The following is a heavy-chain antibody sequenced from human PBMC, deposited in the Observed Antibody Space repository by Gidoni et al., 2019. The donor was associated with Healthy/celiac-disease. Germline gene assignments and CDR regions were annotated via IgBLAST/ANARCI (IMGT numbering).Heavy chain of an antibody. D-gene: IGHD1-26*01. CDR3: ARVNSGSYPRW. Sequence: VQLVESGGGLVKPRGSLRHSCSAHGFTFSYYYMSWIRQAPGKGLEWVSYISSSASTIYYAVSGKGRFTISRDNVKNSLYLQMNSLRAEDTAVYYCARVNSGSYPRWWGQGTLVTVSS. J-gene: IGHJ4*02. CDR1: GFTFSYYY. CDR2: ISSSASTI. V-gene: IGHV3-11*01.